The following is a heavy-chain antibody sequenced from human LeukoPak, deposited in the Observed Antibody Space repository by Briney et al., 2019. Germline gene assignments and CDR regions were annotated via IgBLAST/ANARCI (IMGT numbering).Heavy chain of an antibody. CDR2: IYYSGST. Sequence: SETLSLTCSVSGGSIRRYYWSWLRQPPGKGLEWIGDIYYSGSTNYNPSLKSRVTISVDTSKNQFSLKLSSVTAADTAVYYCAREGYCSGGSCYSGTWFDPWGQGTLVTVSS. CDR1: GGSIRRYY. CDR3: AREGYCSGGSCYSGTWFDP. D-gene: IGHD2-15*01. J-gene: IGHJ5*02. V-gene: IGHV4-59*01.